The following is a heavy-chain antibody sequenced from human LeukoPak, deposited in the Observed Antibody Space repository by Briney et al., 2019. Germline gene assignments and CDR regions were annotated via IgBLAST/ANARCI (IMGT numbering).Heavy chain of an antibody. V-gene: IGHV4-59*08. CDR2: ISYSGRA. CDR3: ASTLGEWNYFDY. D-gene: IGHD3-10*01. CDR1: GGSISSYY. Sequence: PSETLSLTCTVSGGSISSYYWSWIRQPPGKGLEWVGYISYSGRANYNPPLKSRVTISVDTSKNQFSLKLSSVTAADTAVYYWASTLGEWNYFDYWGQGTLVTVSS. J-gene: IGHJ4*02.